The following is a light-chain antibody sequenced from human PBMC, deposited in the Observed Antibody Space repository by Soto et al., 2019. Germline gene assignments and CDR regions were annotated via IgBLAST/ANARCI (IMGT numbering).Light chain of an antibody. Sequence: IVLTQSPGTLSLSPGGRATLSCRAGQSVSSSYLAWYQQTPGQAPRLLIYGASSRATGIPDRFSGSGSGTDFTLTISRLGPEDFAVYYCQQYGSSPPITFGQGTRLEIK. CDR2: GAS. CDR1: QSVSSSY. J-gene: IGKJ5*01. V-gene: IGKV3-20*01. CDR3: QQYGSSPPIT.